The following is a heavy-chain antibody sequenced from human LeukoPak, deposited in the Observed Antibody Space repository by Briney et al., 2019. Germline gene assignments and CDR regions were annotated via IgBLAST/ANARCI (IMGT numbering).Heavy chain of an antibody. CDR2: IYHSGST. V-gene: IGHV4-38-2*01. D-gene: IGHD3-10*01. Sequence: SETLSLTCAVYGGSFSGYYWGWIRQPPGKGLEWIGSIYHSGSTYYNPSLKSRVTISVDTSKNQFSLKLSSVTAADTAVYYCALITMVRGVTGFDYWGQGTLVTVSS. J-gene: IGHJ4*02. CDR1: GGSFSGYY. CDR3: ALITMVRGVTGFDY.